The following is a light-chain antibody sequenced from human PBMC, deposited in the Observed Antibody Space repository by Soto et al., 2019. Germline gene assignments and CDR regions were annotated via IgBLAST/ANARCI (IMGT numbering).Light chain of an antibody. CDR2: DAS. J-gene: IGKJ1*01. V-gene: IGKV3-20*01. CDR1: QSVSNTN. CDR3: QHYANSVWT. Sequence: EIVFTRSPGTLSFSPGEKATPSCRARQSVSNTNLVWYQQKRGQAPRLLIYDASSRGTGVPDRFRGSGSGTDFTLTINRLEPEDFAVYFCQHYANSVWTFGQGTKVDIK.